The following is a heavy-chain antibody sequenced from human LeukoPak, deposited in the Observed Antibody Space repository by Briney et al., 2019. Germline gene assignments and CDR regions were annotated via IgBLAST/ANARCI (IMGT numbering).Heavy chain of an antibody. Sequence: GGSLRLSCAASGFTFSSYGMHWVRQAPGKGLEWVSVIWYDGSNKYYADSVKGRFTISRDNSKNTLYLQMNSLRAEDAAVYYCARDRHYGSESYHGFPPHFDYWGQGTLVTVSS. J-gene: IGHJ4*02. CDR3: ARDRHYGSESYHGFPPHFDY. CDR2: IWYDGSNK. D-gene: IGHD3-10*01. V-gene: IGHV3-33*01. CDR1: GFTFSSYG.